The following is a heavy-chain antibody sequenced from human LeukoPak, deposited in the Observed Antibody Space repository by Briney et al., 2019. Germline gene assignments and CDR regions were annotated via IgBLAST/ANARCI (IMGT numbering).Heavy chain of an antibody. CDR1: GGSFSGYY. D-gene: IGHD5-12*01. CDR2: LYYSGTT. Sequence: SETLSLTCAVYGGSFSGYYWSWIRQPPGKGLEWIGYLYYSGTTNYNPSLESRVTISVDMSKNQFSLKLTSVTAADTAVYYCARERGRGNGYDLHYWGQGTLVTVSS. CDR3: ARERGRGNGYDLHY. V-gene: IGHV4-59*01. J-gene: IGHJ4*02.